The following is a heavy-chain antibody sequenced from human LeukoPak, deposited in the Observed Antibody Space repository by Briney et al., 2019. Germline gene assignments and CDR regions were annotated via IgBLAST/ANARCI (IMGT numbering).Heavy chain of an antibody. D-gene: IGHD6-13*01. CDR1: GYTLTELS. Sequence: GASVKVSCKVSGYTLTELSMHWVRQAPGKGLEWMGGFDPEDGETIYAQKFQGRVTITADKSTSTAYMELSSLRSEDTAVYYCASLAAAGTGYWGQGTLVTVSS. J-gene: IGHJ4*02. V-gene: IGHV1-24*01. CDR2: FDPEDGET. CDR3: ASLAAAGTGY.